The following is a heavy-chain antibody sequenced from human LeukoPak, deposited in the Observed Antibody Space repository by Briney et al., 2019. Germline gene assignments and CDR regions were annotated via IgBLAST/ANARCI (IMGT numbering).Heavy chain of an antibody. CDR3: ARDSPSLYEGDYDY. Sequence: SETLSLTCTVSGGSISSYYWSWIRQPPGKGLEWIGYIYYSGRTNYNPSLKSRVTISVDTSKNQFSLKLSSVTAADTAVYYCARDSPSLYEGDYDYWGQGTLVTVSS. CDR1: GGSISSYY. D-gene: IGHD5/OR15-5a*01. CDR2: IYYSGRT. V-gene: IGHV4-59*01. J-gene: IGHJ4*02.